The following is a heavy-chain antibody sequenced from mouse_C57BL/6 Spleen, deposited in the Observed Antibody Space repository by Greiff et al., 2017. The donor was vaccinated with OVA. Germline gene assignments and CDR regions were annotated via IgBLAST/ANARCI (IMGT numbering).Heavy chain of an antibody. D-gene: IGHD1-1*01. CDR2: INPSNGGT. CDR1: GYTFTSYW. Sequence: QVQLQQPGTELVKPGASVKLSCKASGYTFTSYWMHWVKQRPGQGLEWIGNINPSNGGTNYNEKFKGKATLTVDKSSSKAYMQLSSLTSEDSAFYYSARWTIGYGSSYVGAMDYWGQGTSVTVSS. CDR3: ARWTIGYGSSYVGAMDY. V-gene: IGHV1-53*01. J-gene: IGHJ4*01.